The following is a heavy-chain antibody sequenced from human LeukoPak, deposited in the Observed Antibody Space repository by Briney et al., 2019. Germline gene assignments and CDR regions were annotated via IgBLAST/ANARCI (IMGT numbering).Heavy chain of an antibody. CDR2: ISGSGGST. V-gene: IGHV3-23*01. CDR3: AKPRDGYNRRYYFDY. J-gene: IGHJ4*02. Sequence: SGGSLRLSCAASGFTFSSYAMSWVRQAPGKGLEWVSAISGSGGSTYYADSVKGRFTISRDNSKNTLYLQMNSLRAEDTAVYYCAKPRDGYNRRYYFDYWGQGTLVTASS. CDR1: GFTFSSYA. D-gene: IGHD5-24*01.